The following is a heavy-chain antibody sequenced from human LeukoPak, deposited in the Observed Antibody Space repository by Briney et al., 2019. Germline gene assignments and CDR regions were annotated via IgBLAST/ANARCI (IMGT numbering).Heavy chain of an antibody. Sequence: SVKVSCKASGGTFSSYAINWVRQAPGQGLEWMGRIIPIFGTANYAQKFRGRVTITADESTSTAYMELSSLRSEDTAVYYCARDTPYYDSSGYPYWGQGTLVTVSS. CDR2: IIPIFGTA. CDR3: ARDTPYYDSSGYPY. D-gene: IGHD3-22*01. J-gene: IGHJ4*02. CDR1: GGTFSSYA. V-gene: IGHV1-69*15.